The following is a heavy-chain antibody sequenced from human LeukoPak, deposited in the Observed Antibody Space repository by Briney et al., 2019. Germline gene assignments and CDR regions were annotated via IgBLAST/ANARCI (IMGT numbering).Heavy chain of an antibody. CDR3: AIGYGSGTEDGMDV. CDR1: GYTFTSYD. V-gene: IGHV1-8*01. J-gene: IGHJ6*02. D-gene: IGHD3-10*01. Sequence: ASVKVSCKASGYTFTSYDINWVRQATGQGLEWMGWMNPNSGNTGYAQKFQGRVTMTRNTSISTAYMELSSLRSEDTAVYYCAIGYGSGTEDGMDVWGQGTTVTVSS. CDR2: MNPNSGNT.